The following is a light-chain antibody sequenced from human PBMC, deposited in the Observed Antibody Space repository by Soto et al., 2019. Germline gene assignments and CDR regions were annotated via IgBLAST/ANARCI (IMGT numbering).Light chain of an antibody. Sequence: EVVLTQSPGTLSLSPGESATLSCRASQSVSNNYLAWYQQKPGQAPRLLIYDTSTRATDIPARFSGSGSGTDFTLTISRLEPEDFAVYYCQQYGSSPITFGQGTRLEI. J-gene: IGKJ5*01. CDR2: DTS. CDR1: QSVSNNY. CDR3: QQYGSSPIT. V-gene: IGKV3-20*01.